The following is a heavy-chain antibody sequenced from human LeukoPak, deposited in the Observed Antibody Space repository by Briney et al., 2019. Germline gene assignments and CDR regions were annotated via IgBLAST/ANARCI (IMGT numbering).Heavy chain of an antibody. CDR2: INPSGGST. Sequence: ASVKVSCKASGYTFTSYYMHWVRQAPGQGLEWMEIINPSGGSTSYAQKFQGRVTMTRDMSTSTVYMELSSLRSEDTAVYYCARDRGGSLVRDAFDIWGQGTMVTVSS. CDR1: GYTFTSYY. D-gene: IGHD1-26*01. J-gene: IGHJ3*02. CDR3: ARDRGGSLVRDAFDI. V-gene: IGHV1-46*01.